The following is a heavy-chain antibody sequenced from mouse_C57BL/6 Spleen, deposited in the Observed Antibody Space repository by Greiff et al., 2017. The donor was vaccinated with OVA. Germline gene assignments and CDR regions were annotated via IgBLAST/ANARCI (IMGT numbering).Heavy chain of an antibody. V-gene: IGHV1-80*01. CDR1: GYAFSSYW. CDR3: AREIYDGSSYRGYFDV. D-gene: IGHD1-1*01. CDR2: IYPGDGDT. J-gene: IGHJ1*03. Sequence: QVQLQQSGAELVKPGASVKISCKASGYAFSSYWMNWVKQRPGKGLEWIGQIYPGDGDTNYNGKFKGKATLTADKSSSTAYMQLSSLTSEDSAVYFCAREIYDGSSYRGYFDVWGTGTTVTVSS.